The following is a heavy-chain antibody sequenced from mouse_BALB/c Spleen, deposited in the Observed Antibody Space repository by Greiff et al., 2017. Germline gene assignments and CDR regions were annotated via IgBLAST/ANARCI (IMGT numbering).Heavy chain of an antibody. CDR3: ASSSYESFDY. V-gene: IGHV1S81*02. Sequence: QVQLQQPGAELVKPGASVKLSCKASGYTFTSYWMHWVKQRPGQGLEWIGEINPSNGRTNYNEKFKSKATLTVDKSSSTAYMQLSSLTSEDSAVYYCASSSYESFDYWGQGTTLTVSS. J-gene: IGHJ2*01. CDR1: GYTFTSYW. D-gene: IGHD1-1*01. CDR2: INPSNGRT.